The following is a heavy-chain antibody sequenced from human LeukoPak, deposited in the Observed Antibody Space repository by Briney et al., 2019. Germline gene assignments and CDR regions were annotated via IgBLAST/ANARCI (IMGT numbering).Heavy chain of an antibody. J-gene: IGHJ4*02. CDR2: ISGSGGST. Sequence: PGGSLRLSCAASGFAFSSYAMSWVRQAPGKGLEWVSAISGSGGSTYYADSVKGRFTISRDNSKNTLYLQMNSLRAEDTAVYYCAKDRKWLGDYFDYWGQGTLVTVSS. CDR3: AKDRKWLGDYFDY. D-gene: IGHD6-19*01. CDR1: GFAFSSYA. V-gene: IGHV3-23*01.